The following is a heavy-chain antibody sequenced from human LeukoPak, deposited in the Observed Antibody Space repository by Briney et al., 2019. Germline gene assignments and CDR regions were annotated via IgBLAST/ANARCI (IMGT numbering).Heavy chain of an antibody. V-gene: IGHV1-18*01. J-gene: IGHJ5*02. CDR2: ISAYNGNT. CDR3: ARGPGSSGYSWFDP. Sequence: ASVKVSCKASGYTFTSYGISWGRQAPGQGLEWMGWISAYNGNTNYAKKFQGRVTITADESTSTAYMELSSLRSEDTAVYYCARGPGSSGYSWFDPWGQGTLVTVSS. CDR1: GYTFTSYG. D-gene: IGHD3-22*01.